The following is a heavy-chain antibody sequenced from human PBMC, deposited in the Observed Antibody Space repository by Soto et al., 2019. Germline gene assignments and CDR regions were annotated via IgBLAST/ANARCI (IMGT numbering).Heavy chain of an antibody. Sequence: QVHLVDSGGGVVQPGRSLKLSCAASGFTLSTYDIHWVRQAPGKGLEWVAVIWYDASNKYYADSVKGRFTISSDNSKNTVYLQMNSLRAEDTAVYYCARDALVRGVHPPDYWGQGTLVTVSS. D-gene: IGHD3-10*01. V-gene: IGHV3-33*01. CDR1: GFTLSTYD. CDR2: IWYDASNK. CDR3: ARDALVRGVHPPDY. J-gene: IGHJ4*02.